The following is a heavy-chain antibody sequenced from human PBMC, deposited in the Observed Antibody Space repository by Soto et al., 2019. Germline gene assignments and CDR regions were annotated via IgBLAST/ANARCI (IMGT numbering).Heavy chain of an antibody. CDR3: ARLEGLATISYYFDF. J-gene: IGHJ4*02. CDR2: IYYRGNA. Sequence: SETLSLTCSVSDDSINSDKYYWGWIRQPPGKSLEWIGSIYYRGNAYYNQSLQTRDTKSLDKSKSQFSLKLNSVTAADSAVYFCARLEGLATISYYFDFWGPGALVTVSS. CDR1: DDSINSDKYY. D-gene: IGHD3-9*01. V-gene: IGHV4-39*01.